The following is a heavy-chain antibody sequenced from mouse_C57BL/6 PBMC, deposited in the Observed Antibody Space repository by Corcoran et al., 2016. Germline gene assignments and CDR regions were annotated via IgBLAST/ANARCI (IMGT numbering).Heavy chain of an antibody. V-gene: IGHV1-80*01. D-gene: IGHD1-1*01. CDR3: ARWYYGSSHYFDY. CDR2: IYPGDGDT. Sequence: QVQLQQSGAELVKPGASVKISCKASGYAFSSYWMNWVKQRPGKGLEWIGQIYPGDGDTNYNGKFKGKATLTADKSSSTAYMQLSSLTSEDSAVYLCARWYYGSSHYFDYWGQGTTLTVSS. J-gene: IGHJ2*01. CDR1: GYAFSSYW.